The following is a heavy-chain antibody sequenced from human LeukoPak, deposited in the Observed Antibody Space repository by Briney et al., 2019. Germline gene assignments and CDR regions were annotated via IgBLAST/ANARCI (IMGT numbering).Heavy chain of an antibody. CDR3: AREFGVIPDY. D-gene: IGHD3-16*01. J-gene: IGHJ4*02. Sequence: GGSLRLSCAASGFTFSSYSMNWVRQAPGKGLEWVSSISSSSSYIYYADSVKGRFTISRDNAKKSLYLQMNSLRAEDTAVYYCAREFGVIPDYWGQGTLVTVSS. V-gene: IGHV3-21*01. CDR1: GFTFSSYS. CDR2: ISSSSSYI.